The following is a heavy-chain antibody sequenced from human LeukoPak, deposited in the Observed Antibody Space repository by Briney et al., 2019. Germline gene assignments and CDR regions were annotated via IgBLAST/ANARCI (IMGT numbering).Heavy chain of an antibody. CDR3: ARTEEQVGDAFDI. Sequence: GGSLRLSCASSGFSVSTSFMNWVRQAPGKGLEWVSVIYANNQTYYADAVKGRFTIARDNSKRTVYLHMSELRAEDTGIYYCARTEEQVGDAFDIWGQETVVTVSS. CDR2: IYANNQT. V-gene: IGHV3-53*01. CDR1: GFSVSTSF. D-gene: IGHD1/OR15-1a*01. J-gene: IGHJ3*02.